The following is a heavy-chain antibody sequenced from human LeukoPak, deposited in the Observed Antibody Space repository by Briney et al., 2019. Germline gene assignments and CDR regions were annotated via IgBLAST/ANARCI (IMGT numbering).Heavy chain of an antibody. D-gene: IGHD1-20*01. CDR1: GDSTSSHS. Sequence: SETLSLTCTVSGDSTSSHSWSWIRQPPGEGLEWIGYISYSGSTNYNPSLKSRVTMSVDTSKNQFSLRLNSVTAADTAVYYCARGITGATYNYYYYMDVWGKGTTVTVSS. V-gene: IGHV4-59*11. J-gene: IGHJ6*03. CDR3: ARGITGATYNYYYYMDV. CDR2: ISYSGST.